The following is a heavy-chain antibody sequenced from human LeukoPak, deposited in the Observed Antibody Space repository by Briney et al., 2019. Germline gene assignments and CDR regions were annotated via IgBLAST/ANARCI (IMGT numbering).Heavy chain of an antibody. CDR3: ARLDRPGGSADY. Sequence: SETLSLTCTVSGGSISSGSYYWSWIRQPAGKGLEWIGRIYTSGSTNYNPSLKSRVTISVDTSKNQFSLRLSSVTAADTAVYYCARLDRPGGSADYWGQGILVTVSS. CDR1: GGSISSGSYY. J-gene: IGHJ4*02. CDR2: IYTSGST. V-gene: IGHV4-61*02. D-gene: IGHD6-25*01.